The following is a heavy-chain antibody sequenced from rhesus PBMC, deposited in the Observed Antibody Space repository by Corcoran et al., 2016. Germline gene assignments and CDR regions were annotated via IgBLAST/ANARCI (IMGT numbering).Heavy chain of an antibody. CDR1: GYSISSNY. Sequence: QVQLQESGPGLVKPSETLSLTCAVSGYSISSNYWSWIRQPPGKGLEWIGYIYGSSGGTYYNPSLKRRVTISTDTAKNQFSLKLSSVTAADTAVYDCALSTGVIGFEFWGQGALVTVSS. D-gene: IGHD3-34*01. CDR3: ALSTGVIGFEF. CDR2: IYGSSGGT. V-gene: IGHV4-147*01. J-gene: IGHJ1*01.